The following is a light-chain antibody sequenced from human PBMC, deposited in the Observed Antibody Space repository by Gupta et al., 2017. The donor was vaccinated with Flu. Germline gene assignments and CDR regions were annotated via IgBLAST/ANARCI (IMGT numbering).Light chain of an antibody. CDR3: MQARQTPRT. CDR1: QSLLHSNGYNY. V-gene: IGKV2-28*01. J-gene: IGKJ2*01. Sequence: IVMTQSPLSLPVTPGEPASISCRSSQSLLHSNGYNYLDWYLQKPGQSPQLLIYLGSNRASGVPDRFSGSGSGTDFTLQISRVEAEDVGVYYCMQARQTPRTVGQGTKLEIK. CDR2: LGS.